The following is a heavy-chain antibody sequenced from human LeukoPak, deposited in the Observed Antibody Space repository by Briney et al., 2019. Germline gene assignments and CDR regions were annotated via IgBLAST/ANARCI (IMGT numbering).Heavy chain of an antibody. CDR2: IYPGDSDT. CDR1: GYSFISYG. J-gene: IGHJ3*02. V-gene: IGHV5-51*01. CDR3: AGLYYYDSSGYALLI. Sequence: GESLKISCQVSGYSFISYGVAWVRQMPGKGLEWMGIIYPGDSDTRYSPSFQGQVTISADKSISTAYLQWSSLKASDTAMYYCAGLYYYDSSGYALLIWGQGTMVTVSS. D-gene: IGHD3-22*01.